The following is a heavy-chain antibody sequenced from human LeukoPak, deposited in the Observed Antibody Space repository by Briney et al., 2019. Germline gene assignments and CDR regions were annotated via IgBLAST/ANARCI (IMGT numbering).Heavy chain of an antibody. D-gene: IGHD3-10*01. CDR2: IYTSGST. CDR1: GYSISSGSYY. V-gene: IGHV4-61*02. Sequence: SETLSLTCTVSGYSISSGSYYWSWIRQPAGKGLEWIGRIYTSGSTNYNPSLKSRVTISVDTSKKQFSLKLSSVTAADTAVYYCAGNYYGSGSYYSEDRYWGQGTLVTVSS. J-gene: IGHJ4*02. CDR3: AGNYYGSGSYYSEDRY.